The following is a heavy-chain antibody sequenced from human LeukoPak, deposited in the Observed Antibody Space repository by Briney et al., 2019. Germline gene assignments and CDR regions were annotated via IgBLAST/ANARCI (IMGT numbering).Heavy chain of an antibody. D-gene: IGHD6-13*01. CDR1: GGSISSSSYY. V-gene: IGHV4-39*07. CDR2: IYYSGST. J-gene: IGHJ4*02. Sequence: SETLSLTCTVSGGSISSSSYYWGWIRQPPGKGLEWNGSIYYSGSTYYNPSLKSRVTISVDTSKNQFSLKLSSVTATDTAVYYCARDRAAAGKGIDYWGQGTLVTVSS. CDR3: ARDRAAAGKGIDY.